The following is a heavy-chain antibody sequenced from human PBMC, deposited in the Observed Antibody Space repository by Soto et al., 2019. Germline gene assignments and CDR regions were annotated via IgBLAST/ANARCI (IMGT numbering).Heavy chain of an antibody. CDR2: ISGSGGST. D-gene: IGHD3-3*01. CDR3: AKDTSYDFWSGYSVDY. Sequence: GGSLRLSCAASGFTFSSYAMSWVRQAPGKGLEWVSAISGSGGSTYYADSVKGRFTISRDNSKNTLYLQMNSLRAEDTAVYYYAKDTSYDFWSGYSVDYWGQGTLVTVSS. J-gene: IGHJ4*02. V-gene: IGHV3-23*01. CDR1: GFTFSSYA.